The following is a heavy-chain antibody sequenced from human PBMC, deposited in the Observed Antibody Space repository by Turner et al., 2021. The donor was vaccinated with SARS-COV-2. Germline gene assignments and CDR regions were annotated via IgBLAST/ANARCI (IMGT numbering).Heavy chain of an antibody. J-gene: IGHJ1*01. D-gene: IGHD3-16*01. CDR1: AFYITNNSHY. CDR3: VTSVRRSGYFHR. CDR2: TYYPGGS. Sequence: QLLVQESGPALVKPSETLSLPCPVSAFYITNNSHYWGWDRQPPGKGLEWIGMTYYPGGSYYYPSLRGRVTISVDPSQNQFSLILRSVTAADTAVYYCVTSVRRSGYFHRGGQGSLVSVSS. V-gene: IGHV4-39*01.